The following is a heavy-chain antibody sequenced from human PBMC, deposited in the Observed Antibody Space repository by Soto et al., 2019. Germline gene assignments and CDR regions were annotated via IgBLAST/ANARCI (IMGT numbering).Heavy chain of an antibody. J-gene: IGHJ4*02. CDR3: ARGGQSSGWYRERRPNFDY. CDR1: GGSFSGYY. Sequence: SETLSLTCAVYGGSFSGYYWSWIRQPPGKGLEWIGEINHSGRTNYNPSLKSRVTISVDTSKNQSSLKLSSVTAADTAVYYCARGGQSSGWYRERRPNFDYWGQGTLVTVSS. V-gene: IGHV4-34*01. D-gene: IGHD6-19*01. CDR2: INHSGRT.